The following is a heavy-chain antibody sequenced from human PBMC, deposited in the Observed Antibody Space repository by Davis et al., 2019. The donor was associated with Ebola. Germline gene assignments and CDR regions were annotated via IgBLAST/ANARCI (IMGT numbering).Heavy chain of an antibody. CDR2: IYYSGSTTT. D-gene: IGHD3-10*01. J-gene: IGHJ5*02. CDR1: GGSISSSSYS. Sequence: SETLSLTCTVSGGSISSSSYSWGWIRQPPGKGLDWIGSIYYSGSTTTYYNPSLRSRVAISVDTSKNQFSLKLSSVTAADTAVYYCARHPNPPGRGSSWFDPWGQGTLVTVSS. V-gene: IGHV4-39*01. CDR3: ARHPNPPGRGSSWFDP.